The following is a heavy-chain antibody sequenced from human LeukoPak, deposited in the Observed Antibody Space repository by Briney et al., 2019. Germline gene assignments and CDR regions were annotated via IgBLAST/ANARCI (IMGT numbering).Heavy chain of an antibody. J-gene: IGHJ4*02. CDR1: GGTFSSYA. Sequence: SVKVSCKASGGTFSSYAISWVRQAPGQGLEWMGGIIPIFGTANYAQKLQGRVTMTTDTSTSTAYMELRSLRSDDTAVYYCARDAHYDYVWGSYRYTLGGDYWGQGTLVTVSS. CDR3: ARDAHYDYVWGSYRYTLGGDY. D-gene: IGHD3-16*02. V-gene: IGHV1-69*05. CDR2: IIPIFGTA.